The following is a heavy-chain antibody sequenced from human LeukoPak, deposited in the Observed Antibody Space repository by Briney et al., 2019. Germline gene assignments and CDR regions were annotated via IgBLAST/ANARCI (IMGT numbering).Heavy chain of an antibody. CDR2: VSYDETEK. V-gene: IGHV3-30*04. D-gene: IGHD6-19*01. CDR1: GFTFRHYA. Sequence: GGSLRLSCAASGFTFRHYALHWVRQAQGKGLEWMALVSYDETEKFYAPSVKGRFTISRDDSKNTLYLQMNSLRAEDTAVYYCVRDGGEQWLVRSQLDYWGQGTLVTVSS. CDR3: VRDGGEQWLVRSQLDY. J-gene: IGHJ4*02.